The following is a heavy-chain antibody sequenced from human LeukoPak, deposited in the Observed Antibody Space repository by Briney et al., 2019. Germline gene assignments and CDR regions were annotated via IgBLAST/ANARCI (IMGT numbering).Heavy chain of an antibody. J-gene: IGHJ4*02. CDR2: IYSGGST. CDR3: ARGLGYCTSTTCLLPFDY. V-gene: IGHV3-53*01. Sequence: GGSLTLSCAASGFTVSTYYMTWVRQAPGKGLECVSVIYSGGSTYYADSVKGRFTVSRDNSKNTLYLQMNSLRAEDTAMYYCARGLGYCTSTTCLLPFDYWGQGTLVTVSS. D-gene: IGHD2-2*01. CDR1: GFTVSTYY.